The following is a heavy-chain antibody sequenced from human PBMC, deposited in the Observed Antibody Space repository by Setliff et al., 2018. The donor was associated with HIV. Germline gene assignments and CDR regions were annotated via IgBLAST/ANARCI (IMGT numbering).Heavy chain of an antibody. J-gene: IGHJ4*02. V-gene: IGHV1-69*10. D-gene: IGHD3-22*01. CDR2: IIPILGIA. Sequence: SVKVSCKASGGTFSSYAISWVRQAPGQGLEWMGGIIPILGIANYAQKFQGRVTITADESTSTAYMELSSLRSEDTAVYYCARGVYYYDSSGYSNFDYWGQGTLVTVSS. CDR3: ARGVYYYDSSGYSNFDY. CDR1: GGTFSSYA.